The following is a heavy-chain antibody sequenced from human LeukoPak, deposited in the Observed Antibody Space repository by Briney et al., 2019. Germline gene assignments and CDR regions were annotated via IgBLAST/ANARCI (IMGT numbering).Heavy chain of an antibody. CDR3: ARDGGPYGGFGELSGYFDY. J-gene: IGHJ4*02. CDR2: INPSGGST. CDR1: GYTFTSYY. Sequence: ASVKVSCKASGYTFTSYYMHWVRQAPGQGLEWMGIINPSGGSTSYAQKFQGRVTMTRDTSTSTVYMELSSLRSEDTAVYYCARDGGPYGGFGELSGYFDYWGQGTLVTVSS. V-gene: IGHV1-46*01. D-gene: IGHD3-10*01.